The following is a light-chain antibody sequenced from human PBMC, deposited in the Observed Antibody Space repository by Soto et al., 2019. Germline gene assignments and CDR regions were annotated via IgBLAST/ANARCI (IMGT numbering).Light chain of an antibody. CDR1: QTISSW. J-gene: IGKJ2*01. Sequence: DIQMTQSPSTLSASVGDRVTITCRASQTISSWLAWYQQKPGKAPKLLIFDASILESGVPSRFSGSGSGTDLTLSISSLQTDDFGTYYCQQYNDYSYTFGRGTKLEIK. CDR3: QQYNDYSYT. CDR2: DAS. V-gene: IGKV1-5*01.